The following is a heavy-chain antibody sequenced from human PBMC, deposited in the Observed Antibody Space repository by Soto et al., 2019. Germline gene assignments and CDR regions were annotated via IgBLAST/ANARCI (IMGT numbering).Heavy chain of an antibody. CDR3: ARERSVIIGPAVKPPRVAWFDL. V-gene: IGHV1-3*01. D-gene: IGHD2-2*01. J-gene: IGHJ5*02. CDR1: GYTFISYA. Sequence: QVQLVQSGAEMKKPGASVKVSCKASGYTFISYAIHWVRQAPGQSLEWMGWINAGNGYTKSSQKFQDRVTITRDKSASTVDMELSSLRSEDRAVYYCARERSVIIGPAVKPPRVAWFDLWGQGTLVTVSS. CDR2: INAGNGYT.